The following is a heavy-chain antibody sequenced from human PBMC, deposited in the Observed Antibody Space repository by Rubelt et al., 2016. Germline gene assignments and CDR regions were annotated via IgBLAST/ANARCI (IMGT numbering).Heavy chain of an antibody. CDR2: INHSGST. CDR3: ARDSSGYYASPNFDY. D-gene: IGHD3-22*01. J-gene: IGHJ4*02. CDR1: GGSFSGYY. Sequence: QVQLQQWGAGLLKPSETLSLTCAVYGGSFSGYYWSWIRQPPGKGLEWIGEINHSGSTNYNPSLKSRVTISLYTAKNHFSRKLSSVTAADTAVYYCARDSSGYYASPNFDYWGQGTLVTVSS. V-gene: IGHV4-34*01.